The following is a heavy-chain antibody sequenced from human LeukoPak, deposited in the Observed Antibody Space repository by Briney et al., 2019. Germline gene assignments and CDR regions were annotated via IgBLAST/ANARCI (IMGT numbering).Heavy chain of an antibody. CDR2: INPNSGGT. Sequence: ASVKVSCTASGYTFTGYYMHWVRQAPGQGLEWMGWINPNSGGTNYAQKFQGRVTMTRDTSISTAYMELSRLRSDDTAVYYCARNELRLLWFGELSFDYWGQGTLVTVSS. J-gene: IGHJ4*02. D-gene: IGHD3-10*01. V-gene: IGHV1-2*02. CDR1: GYTFTGYY. CDR3: ARNELRLLWFGELSFDY.